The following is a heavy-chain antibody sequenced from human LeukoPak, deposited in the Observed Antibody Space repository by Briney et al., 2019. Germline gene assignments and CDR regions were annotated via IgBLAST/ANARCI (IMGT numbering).Heavy chain of an antibody. CDR1: GFTFSSYA. Sequence: PGGSLRLSCAASGFTFSSYAMNWDRQAPGKGLEWVSSISLTSNDIYYAASVRGRFIISRDNAKNLLSLQMNSLRAEDTALYYCARGDTSLQRNDALDIWGQGTMVSVSS. D-gene: IGHD2/OR15-2a*01. CDR3: ARGDTSLQRNDALDI. J-gene: IGHJ3*02. V-gene: IGHV3-21*01. CDR2: ISLTSNDI.